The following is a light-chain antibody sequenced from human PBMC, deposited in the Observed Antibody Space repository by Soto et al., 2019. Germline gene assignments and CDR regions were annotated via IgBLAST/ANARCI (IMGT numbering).Light chain of an antibody. J-gene: IGLJ3*02. CDR2: EVS. CDR3: SSYAGSNNIWV. Sequence: QSVLTQPPSASGSPGQSVTISCTGTSSDVGGYNYVSWYQQHPGKAPKVMIYEVSKRPSGVPDRFSGSKSGHTASLTVSGLQAEDEADYYCSSYAGSNNIWVFGGGTKRTVL. CDR1: SSDVGGYNY. V-gene: IGLV2-8*01.